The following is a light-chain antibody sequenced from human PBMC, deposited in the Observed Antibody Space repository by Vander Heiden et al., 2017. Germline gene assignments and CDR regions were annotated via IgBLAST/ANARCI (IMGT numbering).Light chain of an antibody. Sequence: SYELTQPPSVSVSPGQTARITCSGDALPKQYAYWYQQKPGQAPVLVIYKDSERPSGIPERFSGSSSGTTVTLTISGVQAEDEADYYCQSADSSGTPWVFGGGTKLTAL. J-gene: IGLJ3*02. CDR2: KDS. V-gene: IGLV3-25*03. CDR1: ALPKQY. CDR3: QSADSSGTPWV.